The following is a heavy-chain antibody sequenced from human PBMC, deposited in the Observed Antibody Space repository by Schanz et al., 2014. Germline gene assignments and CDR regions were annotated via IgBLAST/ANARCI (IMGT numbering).Heavy chain of an antibody. J-gene: IGHJ2*01. Sequence: EVQLLESGGGLVQPGGSLRLSCASSGFSFTTYAMSWVRQAPGKGLEWVANIKKDGSEKYYVDSVKGRFTISRDNTKNSLFLQLNSLRADDTAVYYCARNRGSGGQNWYFDLWGRGTLVTVSS. CDR3: ARNRGSGGQNWYFDL. D-gene: IGHD1-26*01. CDR2: IKKDGSEK. CDR1: GFSFTTYA. V-gene: IGHV3-7*03.